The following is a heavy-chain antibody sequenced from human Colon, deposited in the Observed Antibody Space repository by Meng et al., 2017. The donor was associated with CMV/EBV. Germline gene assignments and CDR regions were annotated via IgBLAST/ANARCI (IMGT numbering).Heavy chain of an antibody. CDR2: ISPYSGQT. CDR3: ARVPKGSSGWYAGYYFDY. V-gene: IGHV1-18*01. CDR1: GYTFSTFG. Sequence: ASVKVSCKASGYTFSTFGISWVRQAPGQGPEWMGWISPYSGQTNSAQKFQGRVTLTTDTSTSTAYMDLRSLRSEDTAVYYCARVPKGSSGWYAGYYFDYWGQGTLVTVSS. J-gene: IGHJ4*02. D-gene: IGHD6-19*01.